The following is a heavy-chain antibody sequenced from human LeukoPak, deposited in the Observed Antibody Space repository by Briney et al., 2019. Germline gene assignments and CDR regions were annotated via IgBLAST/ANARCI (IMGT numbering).Heavy chain of an antibody. CDR2: ISGSGGST. CDR1: VFTFSSYA. Sequence: GSLRLSCPASVFTFSSYAMSWVRQAPGKGLEWVSAISGSGGSTYYADSVKGRFTISRDNSKNTLYLQMNSLRAEDTAVYYCAKSDDSSGYSPEDYWGQGTLVTVSS. CDR3: AKSDDSSGYSPEDY. J-gene: IGHJ4*02. D-gene: IGHD3-22*01. V-gene: IGHV3-23*01.